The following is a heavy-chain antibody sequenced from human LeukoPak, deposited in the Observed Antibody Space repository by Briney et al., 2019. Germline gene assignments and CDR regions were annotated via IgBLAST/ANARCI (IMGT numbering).Heavy chain of an antibody. CDR1: GFTFSDSA. V-gene: IGHV3-73*01. CDR2: IRSKAKDYAT. Sequence: GGSLRLSCAASGFTFSDSAMHWVRQAPGKGLEWVGRIRSKAKDYATAYAASVKGRFTVSRDDSKNRAYLHMNSLKTDDTAAYYCIRPWGSRLGDYYYYGMDVWGQGTTVTVSS. D-gene: IGHD3-16*01. CDR3: IRPWGSRLGDYYYYGMDV. J-gene: IGHJ6*02.